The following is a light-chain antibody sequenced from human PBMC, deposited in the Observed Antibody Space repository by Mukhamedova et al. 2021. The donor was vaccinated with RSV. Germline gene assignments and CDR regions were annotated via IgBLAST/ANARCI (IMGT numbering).Light chain of an antibody. V-gene: IGKV1-17*01. CDR3: LQHKSWT. Sequence: QKPGKAPKRLIYAASSLQSGVPSRFSGSGSGTEFTLTISSLQPEDFATYYCLQHKSWTFGQGTKVDIK. CDR2: AAS. J-gene: IGKJ1*01.